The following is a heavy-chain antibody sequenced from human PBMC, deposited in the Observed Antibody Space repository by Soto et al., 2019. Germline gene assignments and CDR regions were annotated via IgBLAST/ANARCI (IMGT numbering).Heavy chain of an antibody. CDR2: ISYDGSNK. J-gene: IGHJ6*02. V-gene: IGHV3-30-3*01. CDR3: ARGIAARTYYYYYGMDV. D-gene: IGHD6-6*01. CDR1: GFTFSSYA. Sequence: QVQLVESGGGVVQPGRSLRLSCAASGFTFSSYAMHWVRQAPGKGLEWVAVISYDGSNKYYADSVKGRFTISRDNSKNTLYLQMNSLRAEDTAVYYCARGIAARTYYYYYGMDVCGQGTTVTVSS.